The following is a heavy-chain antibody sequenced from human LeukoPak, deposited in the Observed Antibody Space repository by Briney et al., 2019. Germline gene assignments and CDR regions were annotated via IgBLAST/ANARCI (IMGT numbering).Heavy chain of an antibody. V-gene: IGHV3-23*01. CDR1: GFTFSTHA. CDR3: AKELSSGGVVTNFDY. D-gene: IGHD4-23*01. CDR2: ISYGGDIT. Sequence: PGASLRLSCAASGFTFSTHAMSWVRQAPGKGLEWVAAISYGGDITFYAPSVQGRFTISRDNSKDTLYVQMDSLRAEDTAIYYCAKELSSGGVVTNFDYWGQGTLVSVSP. J-gene: IGHJ4*02.